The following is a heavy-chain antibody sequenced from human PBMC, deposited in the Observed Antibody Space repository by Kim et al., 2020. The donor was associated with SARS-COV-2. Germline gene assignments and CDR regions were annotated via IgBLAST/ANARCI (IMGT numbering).Heavy chain of an antibody. CDR1: GYTFTSYG. V-gene: IGHV1-18*04. J-gene: IGHJ4*02. CDR3: ARDPGIAAAGTFGSSALGY. CDR2: ISAYNGNT. D-gene: IGHD6-13*01. Sequence: ASVKVSCKASGYTFTSYGISWVRQAPGQGLEWMGWISAYNGNTNYAQKLQGRVTMTTDTSTSTAYMELRSLRSDDTAVYYCARDPGIAAAGTFGSSALGYWGQGTLVTVSS.